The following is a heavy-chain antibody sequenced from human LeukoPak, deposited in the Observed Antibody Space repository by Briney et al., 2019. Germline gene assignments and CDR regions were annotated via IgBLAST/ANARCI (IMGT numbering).Heavy chain of an antibody. CDR1: GFTFSTYS. D-gene: IGHD1-1*01. V-gene: IGHV3-23*01. CDR3: XXXXXXXSRRRRTTIGAFDI. CDR2: ISGSGGST. Sequence: HPGGSLRLSCAASGFTFSTYSMNWVRQAPGKGLEWVSAISGSGGSTYYADSVKGRFTISRDNSKNTLYLQMNSLRAEDTAVYYXXXXXXXXSRRRRTTIGAFDIWGQGTMVTVSS. J-gene: IGHJ3*02.